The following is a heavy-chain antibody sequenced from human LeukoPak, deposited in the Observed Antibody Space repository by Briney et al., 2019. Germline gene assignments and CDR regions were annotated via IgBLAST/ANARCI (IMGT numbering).Heavy chain of an antibody. CDR2: ISSSSSYI. V-gene: IGHV3-21*01. J-gene: IGHJ4*02. Sequence: GGSLRLSCAASGFAFSSYSMNWVRQAPGKGLEWVSSISSSSSYIYYADSVKGRFTISRDNAKNSLYLQMNSLRAEDTAVYYCARQAATVVTPIGYWGQGTLVTVSS. CDR3: ARQAATVVTPIGY. CDR1: GFAFSSYS. D-gene: IGHD4-23*01.